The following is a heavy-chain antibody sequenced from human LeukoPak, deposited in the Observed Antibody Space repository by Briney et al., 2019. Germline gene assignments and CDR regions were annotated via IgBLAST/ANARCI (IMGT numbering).Heavy chain of an antibody. CDR3: ARDRNYYDSSGQSWAFDI. CDR2: IYSGGST. J-gene: IGHJ3*02. Sequence: GGSLRLSCAASGFTFSSNYMSWVRQAPGKGLEWVSVIYSGGSTYYADSVKGRFTISRHNSKNTLYLQMNSLRAEDTAVYYCARDRNYYDSSGQSWAFDIWGQGTMVTVSS. CDR1: GFTFSSNY. V-gene: IGHV3-53*04. D-gene: IGHD3-22*01.